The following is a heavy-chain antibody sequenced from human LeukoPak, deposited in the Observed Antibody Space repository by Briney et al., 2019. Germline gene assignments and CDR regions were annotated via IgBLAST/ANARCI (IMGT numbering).Heavy chain of an antibody. CDR3: TRHPHDYGGNSG. Sequence: GSLRLSCAASGFTFSSYWMHWVRQAPGKGLVWVSRINSDESSRSYADSVKGRFTISRDNAKNTLYLQMNSLKTEDTAVYYCTRHPHDYGGNSGWGQGTLVTVSS. CDR1: GFTFSSYW. D-gene: IGHD4-23*01. J-gene: IGHJ4*02. CDR2: INSDESSR. V-gene: IGHV3-74*01.